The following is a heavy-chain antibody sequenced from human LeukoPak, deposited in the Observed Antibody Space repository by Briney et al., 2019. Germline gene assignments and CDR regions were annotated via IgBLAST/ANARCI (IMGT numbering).Heavy chain of an antibody. CDR3: ARASNYGYHYYFDY. J-gene: IGHJ4*02. D-gene: IGHD5-18*01. CDR2: ISYDESNQ. Sequence: GRSLRLSCAASGFTVSSYAMHWVRQAPGKGLEWVAVISYDESNQYYADSVKGRFTISRDNSKNTLSLQMNSLRVEDTAVYYCARASNYGYHYYFDYWGQGTLVTVSS. CDR1: GFTVSSYA. V-gene: IGHV3-30*04.